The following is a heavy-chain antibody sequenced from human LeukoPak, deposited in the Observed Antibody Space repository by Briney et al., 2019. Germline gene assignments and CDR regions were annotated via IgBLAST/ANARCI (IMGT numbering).Heavy chain of an antibody. D-gene: IGHD6-13*01. CDR1: GGSISSSSYY. Sequence: PSETLSLTCTVSGGSISSSSYYWGWIRQPPGKGLECIGSIYYSGSTYYNPSLKSRVTMSVDTSKNQFSLKLSSVTAADTAIYYCARETAAAGSFIAINDYWGQGTLVTVSS. V-gene: IGHV4-39*07. J-gene: IGHJ4*02. CDR2: IYYSGST. CDR3: ARETAAAGSFIAINDY.